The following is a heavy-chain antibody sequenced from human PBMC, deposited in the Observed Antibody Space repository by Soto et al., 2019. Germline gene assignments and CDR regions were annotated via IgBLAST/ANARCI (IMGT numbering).Heavy chain of an antibody. V-gene: IGHV1-46*01. D-gene: IGHD1-26*01. CDR2: INPSGDAT. CDR3: TRDWELGY. Sequence: QVLLVQSGAEVKKPGASVKVSCKASGFSFTSFYMHWVRQAPGQGLQWMGVINPSGDATTYAQRFQGRVTMTKYTSASTVYMELSSLRSEDTAVYYCTRDWELGYWGQGTLVTVSS. CDR1: GFSFTSFY. J-gene: IGHJ4*02.